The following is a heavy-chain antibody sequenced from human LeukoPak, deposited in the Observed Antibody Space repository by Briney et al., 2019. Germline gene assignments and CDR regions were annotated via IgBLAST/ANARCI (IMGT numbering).Heavy chain of an antibody. D-gene: IGHD3-10*01. Sequence: GGALRLSCAASGFTFSSYWMSWVRQAPGKGLEWVANIKQDGSEKYYVDSVRGRFTISRDNAKNSLYLQMNGLRAEDTAVYYCARVRGKAYYYYMDVWGKGTTVTVSS. CDR1: GFTFSSYW. J-gene: IGHJ6*03. CDR3: ARVRGKAYYYYMDV. CDR2: IKQDGSEK. V-gene: IGHV3-7*01.